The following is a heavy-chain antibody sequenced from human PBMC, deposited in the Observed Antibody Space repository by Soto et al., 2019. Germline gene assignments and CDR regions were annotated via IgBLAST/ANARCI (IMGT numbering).Heavy chain of an antibody. D-gene: IGHD3-22*01. Sequence: SETLSLTCTVSGGSISSYYWSWIRQPPGKGLEWIGYIYYSGSTNYNPSLKSRVTISVDTSKNQFSLKLSSVTAADTAVYYCAREYRAYYYDSSGYYYDGRYFDYWGQGTLVTVS. CDR2: IYYSGST. CDR1: GGSISSYY. J-gene: IGHJ4*02. CDR3: AREYRAYYYDSSGYYYDGRYFDY. V-gene: IGHV4-59*01.